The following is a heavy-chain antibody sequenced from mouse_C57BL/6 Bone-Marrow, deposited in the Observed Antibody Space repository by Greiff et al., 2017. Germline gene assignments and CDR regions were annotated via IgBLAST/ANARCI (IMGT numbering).Heavy chain of an antibody. CDR2: ISDGGSYT. J-gene: IGHJ2*01. CDR1: GFTFSSYA. V-gene: IGHV5-4*01. Sequence: QRVESGGGLVKPGGSLKLSCAASGFTFSSYAMSWVRQTPEKRLEWVATISDGGSYTYYPDNVKGRFTISRDNAKNNLYLQMSHLKSEDTAMYYCARDLGPFDYWGQGTTLTVSS. CDR3: ARDLGPFDY. D-gene: IGHD4-1*01.